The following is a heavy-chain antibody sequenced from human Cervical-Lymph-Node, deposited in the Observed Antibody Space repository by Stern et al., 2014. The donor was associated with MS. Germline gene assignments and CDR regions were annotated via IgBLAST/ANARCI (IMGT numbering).Heavy chain of an antibody. Sequence: MQLVESGAEVRKPGASVKVSCKTSGYTFTENYMHWVRKAPGQGLEWMGWINPYSGGKKYAQKFQGWVPMTRDTSIGTVYMELSRLRSDDTAVYYCAREVDCSSTSCLYYYYAMDVWGQGTTVTVS. CDR3: AREVDCSSTSCLYYYYAMDV. CDR2: INPYSGGK. J-gene: IGHJ6*02. D-gene: IGHD2-2*01. V-gene: IGHV1-2*04. CDR1: GYTFTENY.